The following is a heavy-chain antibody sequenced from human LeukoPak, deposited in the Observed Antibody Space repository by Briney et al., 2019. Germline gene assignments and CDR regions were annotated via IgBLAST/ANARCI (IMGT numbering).Heavy chain of an antibody. J-gene: IGHJ4*02. Sequence: GGSLRLSCAASGFTFSSYSMNWVRQAPGKGLEWVSSISSSSSYIYYADSVEGRFTISRDNAKNSLYLEMNSLRAEDTAVYYCARGREVRGVITKGYFDYWGQGTLVTVSS. CDR2: ISSSSSYI. V-gene: IGHV3-21*01. CDR1: GFTFSSYS. D-gene: IGHD3-10*01. CDR3: ARGREVRGVITKGYFDY.